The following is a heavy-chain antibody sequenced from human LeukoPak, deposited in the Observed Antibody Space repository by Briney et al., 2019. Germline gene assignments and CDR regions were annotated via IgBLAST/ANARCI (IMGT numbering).Heavy chain of an antibody. V-gene: IGHV1-8*01. CDR3: ARGPLVRLPSSFDP. CDR1: GYTFTSYG. CDR2: MNPNSGNT. Sequence: ASVKVSCKASGYTFTSYGINWVRQAPGQGLEWMGWMNPNSGNTGSAQRLQGRITMTRDTSISTAYMELSSLRSEDTAVYYCARGPLVRLPSSFDPWGQGTLVTVSS. J-gene: IGHJ5*02. D-gene: IGHD3-16*02.